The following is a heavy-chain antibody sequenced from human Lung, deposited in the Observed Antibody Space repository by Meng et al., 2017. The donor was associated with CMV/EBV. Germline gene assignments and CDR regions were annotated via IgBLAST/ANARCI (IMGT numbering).Heavy chain of an antibody. Sequence: SVKVSCKASRGTFSNYAISWVRQAPGQGLEWMGAIVPVVLIPSYPRKFQGRVTITADKSTTTAYMELRSLRSEDTAVYYCAADSLGCGGECYYPFDFWGQGXLVXSPQ. CDR3: AADSLGCGGECYYPFDF. D-gene: IGHD2-21*01. J-gene: IGHJ4*02. CDR2: IVPVVLIP. V-gene: IGHV1-69*10. CDR1: RGTFSNYA.